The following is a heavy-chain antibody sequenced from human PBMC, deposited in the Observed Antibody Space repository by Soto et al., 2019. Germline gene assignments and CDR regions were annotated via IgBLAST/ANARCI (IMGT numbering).Heavy chain of an antibody. D-gene: IGHD2-2*01. V-gene: IGHV3-23*01. CDR1: GFTFSSYA. CDR2: ISGSGGST. CDR3: AKVLFLGEYQLLDYYYYGMDV. J-gene: IGHJ6*02. Sequence: GGSLRLSCAASGFTFSSYAMSWVRQAPGKGLEWVSAISGSGGSTYYADSVKGRFTISRDNSKNTLYLQMNSLRVEDTAVYYCAKVLFLGEYQLLDYYYYGMDVWGQGTTVTVSS.